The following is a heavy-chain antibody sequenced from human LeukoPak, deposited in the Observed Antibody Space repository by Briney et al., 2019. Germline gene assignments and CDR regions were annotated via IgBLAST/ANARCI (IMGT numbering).Heavy chain of an antibody. Sequence: SGTLSLTCAVSGGSISSSNWWSWVRQPPGKGLEWIGETYHSGSTNYNPSLKSRVTISVDKSKNQFSLKLSSVTAADTAVYYCARDPIMTGYYGDAFDIWGQGTMVTVSS. J-gene: IGHJ3*02. V-gene: IGHV4-4*02. CDR1: GGSISSSNW. CDR3: ARDPIMTGYYGDAFDI. CDR2: TYHSGST. D-gene: IGHD3-9*01.